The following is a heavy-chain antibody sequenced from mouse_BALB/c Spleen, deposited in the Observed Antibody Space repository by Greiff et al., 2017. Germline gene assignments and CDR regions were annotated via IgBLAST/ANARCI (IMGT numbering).Heavy chain of an antibody. Sequence: DVKLQESGPGLVKPSQSLSLTCSVTGYSITSGYYWNWIRQFPGNKLEWMGYISYDGSNNYNPSLKNRISITRDTSKNQFFLKLNSVTTEDTATYYCANYYGSSFDYWGQGTTLTVSS. CDR3: ANYYGSSFDY. J-gene: IGHJ2*01. V-gene: IGHV3-6*02. CDR2: ISYDGSN. D-gene: IGHD1-1*01. CDR1: GYSITSGYY.